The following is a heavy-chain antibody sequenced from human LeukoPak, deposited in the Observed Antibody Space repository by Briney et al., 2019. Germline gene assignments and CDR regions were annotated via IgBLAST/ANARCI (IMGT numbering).Heavy chain of an antibody. CDR2: ISAYNGNT. J-gene: IGHJ4*02. CDR3: ARDLQYSSSPPSILDY. CDR1: GYTFTSYG. Sequence: ASVKVSCKASGYTFTSYGISWVRQAPGQGLEWMGCISAYNGNTNYAQKLQGRVTMTTDTSTSTAYMELRSLTSDDTAVYYCARDLQYSSSPPSILDYWGQGTLVTVSS. D-gene: IGHD6-13*01. V-gene: IGHV1-18*01.